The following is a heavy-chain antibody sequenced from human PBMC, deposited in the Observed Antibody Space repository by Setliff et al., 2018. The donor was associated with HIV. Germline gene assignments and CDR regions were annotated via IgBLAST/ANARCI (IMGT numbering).Heavy chain of an antibody. J-gene: IGHJ4*02. CDR1: GFTFSSSW. CDR3: AKSRESYSGVDYFDY. CDR2: INTDGSNT. D-gene: IGHD1-26*01. Sequence: GGSLRLSCAASGFTFSSSWMHWVRQALGKGLVWVSRINTDGSNTNYADSVKGRFTISRDNTKNTLYLQMNSLRAEDTAVYYCAKSRESYSGVDYFDYWGQGTLVTVSS. V-gene: IGHV3-74*01.